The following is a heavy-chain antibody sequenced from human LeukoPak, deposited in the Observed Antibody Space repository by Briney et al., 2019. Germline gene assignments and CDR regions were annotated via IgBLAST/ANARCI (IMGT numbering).Heavy chain of an antibody. V-gene: IGHV4-59*01. D-gene: IGHD1-1*01. Sequence: SETLSLTCTVSGGSISTYYWSWIRQPPGKGLEWIGYIYYTGGTSRNPSLKSRVSISVDTSKNQFSLKLRSVTAADTAVYFCARGRVSSSTWYSTYYYYFYMDVWGKGTTVTVSS. CDR3: ARGRVSSSTWYSTYYYYFYMDV. J-gene: IGHJ6*03. CDR2: IYYTGGT. CDR1: GGSISTYY.